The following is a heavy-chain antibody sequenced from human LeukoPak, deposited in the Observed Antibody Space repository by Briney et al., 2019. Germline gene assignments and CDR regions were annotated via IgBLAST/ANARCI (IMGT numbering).Heavy chain of an antibody. CDR2: VHTSGST. CDR1: NGSISSDTYF. J-gene: IGHJ4*02. D-gene: IGHD3-22*01. CDR3: ARDRYYYDSSARYFDY. V-gene: IGHV4-61*02. Sequence: SQTLSLTCTVSNGSISSDTYFWSWIRQPAGKGLEWIGRVHTSGSTNYSPSLKSRVTMSVDTSKNQFSLKLSSVTAADTAVYYCARDRYYYDSSARYFDYWGQGTLVTVSS.